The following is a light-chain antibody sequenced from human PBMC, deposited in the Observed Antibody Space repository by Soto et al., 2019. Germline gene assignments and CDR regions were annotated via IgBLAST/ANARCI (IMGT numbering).Light chain of an antibody. CDR2: SNN. CDR3: AAWDDSLNGLL. Sequence: QSVLTQPPSASGTPGQRVTISFSGSTSNIGSSTVNWYQHLPGSAPKLLICSNNQRPSGVPDRFSGSKSGTSASLAVSGLRPEDEGDYYCAAWDDSLNGLLFGGGTKLTVL. CDR1: TSNIGSST. J-gene: IGLJ3*02. V-gene: IGLV1-44*01.